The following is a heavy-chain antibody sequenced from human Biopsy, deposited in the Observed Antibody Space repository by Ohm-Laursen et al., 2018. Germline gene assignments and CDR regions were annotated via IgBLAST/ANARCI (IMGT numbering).Heavy chain of an antibody. V-gene: IGHV3-74*01. CDR3: ARDRLEESEINYYYGMDV. CDR2: IYSDGSST. CDR1: GFTFSSYW. J-gene: IGHJ6*02. D-gene: IGHD3-16*01. Sequence: SLRLPCTASGFTFSSYWMHWVRQAPGKGLVWVSRIYSDGSSTSYADSVKGRFTISRDNAKNTLYLQMNSLRAEDTAVYYCARDRLEESEINYYYGMDVWGQGTTVTVSS.